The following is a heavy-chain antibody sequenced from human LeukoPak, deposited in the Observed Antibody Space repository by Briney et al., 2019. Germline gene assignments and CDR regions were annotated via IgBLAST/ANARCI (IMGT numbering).Heavy chain of an antibody. V-gene: IGHV3-30-3*01. J-gene: IGHJ3*02. CDR1: GFTFSSYA. Sequence: PGGSLRLSCAASGFTFSSYAMHWVRQAPGKGLEWVAVISYDGSNKYYADSVKGRFTISRDNSKNTLYLQMNSLRAEDTAVYYCARDRGDFWSGPPPPDAFDIWGQGIMVTVSS. D-gene: IGHD3-3*01. CDR2: ISYDGSNK. CDR3: ARDRGDFWSGPPPPDAFDI.